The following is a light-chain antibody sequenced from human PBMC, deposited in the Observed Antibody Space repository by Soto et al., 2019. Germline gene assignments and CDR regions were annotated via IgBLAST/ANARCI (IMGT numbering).Light chain of an antibody. Sequence: SVLTQPASVSGSPGQSITISCTGTSSDVGGYNYVSWYQQYPGKAPKLMIYHVSNRPSGVSNRFSGSKSGNSASLTISGLQAEDEADYYCSSYTSTSTYVFGTGTKVTVL. CDR1: SSDVGGYNY. CDR2: HVS. J-gene: IGLJ1*01. CDR3: SSYTSTSTYV. V-gene: IGLV2-14*01.